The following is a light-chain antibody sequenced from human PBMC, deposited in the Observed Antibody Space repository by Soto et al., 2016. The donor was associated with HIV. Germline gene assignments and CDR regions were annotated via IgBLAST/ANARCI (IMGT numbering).Light chain of an antibody. CDR1: QSISNW. J-gene: IGKJ4*01. CDR2: KAS. Sequence: DIQMTQSPSTLSASVGDRVTITCRASQSISNWLAWYQQKPGKSPRLLIYKASNLENGVPSRFSGSGSGTEFTLTISSLQPDDFATYYCQQLNSYPLTFGGGTKVEIK. V-gene: IGKV1-5*03. CDR3: QQLNSYPLT.